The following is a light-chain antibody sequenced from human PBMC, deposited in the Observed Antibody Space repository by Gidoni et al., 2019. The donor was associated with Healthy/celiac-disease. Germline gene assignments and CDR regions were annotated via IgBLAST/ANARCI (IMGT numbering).Light chain of an antibody. CDR2: QDS. V-gene: IGLV3-1*01. J-gene: IGLJ1*01. Sequence: SYELTQPPSVSVSPGQTASITCSGDTLGDKYACWYQQKPGQSPVLVIYQDSTRPSGIPERFSGSNSGNTATLTISGTQAMDEADYYCQAWDSSTYVFGTGTKVTVL. CDR1: TLGDKY. CDR3: QAWDSSTYV.